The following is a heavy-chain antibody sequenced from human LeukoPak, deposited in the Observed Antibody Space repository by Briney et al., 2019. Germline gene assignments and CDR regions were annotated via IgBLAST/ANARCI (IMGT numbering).Heavy chain of an antibody. V-gene: IGHV1-8*01. D-gene: IGHD3-10*01. CDR3: ARVLSPYYYYGIDV. Sequence: KFQGRVTMTRNTSISTAYMELSSLRSEDTAVYYCARVLSPYYYYGIDVWGQGTTVTVSS. J-gene: IGHJ6*02.